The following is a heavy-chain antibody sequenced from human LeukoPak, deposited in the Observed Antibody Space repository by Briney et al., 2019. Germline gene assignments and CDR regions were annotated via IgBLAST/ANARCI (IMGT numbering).Heavy chain of an antibody. CDR1: GGSISSDDYY. J-gene: IGHJ4*02. D-gene: IGHD3-10*01. CDR3: ARDSKVRGVMGY. CDR2: IYYSGSS. Sequence: SETLPLTCTVSGGSISSDDYYWSWIRQHPGKGLEWIGYIYYSGSSYYNPSLKGRLTISVDTSKNQFSLRLSSVTAADTAVYYCARDSKVRGVMGYWGQGTLVTVSS. V-gene: IGHV4-31*03.